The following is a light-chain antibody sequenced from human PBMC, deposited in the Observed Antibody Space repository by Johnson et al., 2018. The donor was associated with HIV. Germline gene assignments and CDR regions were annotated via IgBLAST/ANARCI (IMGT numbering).Light chain of an antibody. V-gene: IGLV1-44*01. J-gene: IGLJ1*01. CDR3: AAWDDSLNGLYV. CDR2: SNN. CDR1: SSNIGSNT. Sequence: QSVLTQPPSVSAAPGQKVTISCSGSSSNIGSNTVNWYQQLPGTAPKLLIYSNNQRPSGVPDRFSGSKSGTSASLAISGLQSGDEADYYCAAWDDSLNGLYVFGTGTKVTVL.